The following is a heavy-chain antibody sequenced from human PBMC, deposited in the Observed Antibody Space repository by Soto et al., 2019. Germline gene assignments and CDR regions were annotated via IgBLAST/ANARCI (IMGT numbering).Heavy chain of an antibody. J-gene: IGHJ4*02. CDR1: GGSSSSSNG. V-gene: IGHV4-4*02. Sequence: PSETLSLTCAVSGGSSSSSNGWSWVRQPPGKGLEWIGEIYHSGSTNYNPSLKSRVTISVDKSKNQFSLKLSSVTAADTAVYYCAALRYFDWLIPDYWGQGTLVTVSS. D-gene: IGHD3-9*01. CDR2: IYHSGST. CDR3: AALRYFDWLIPDY.